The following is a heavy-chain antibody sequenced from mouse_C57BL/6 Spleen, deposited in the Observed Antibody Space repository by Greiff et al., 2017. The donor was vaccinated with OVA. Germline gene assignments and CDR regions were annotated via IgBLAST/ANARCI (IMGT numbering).Heavy chain of an antibody. CDR1: GYTFTDYY. CDR2: IYPGSGNT. CDR3: ASGATGFFAMDY. V-gene: IGHV1-76*01. J-gene: IGHJ4*01. D-gene: IGHD3-1*01. Sequence: VQLQQSGAELVRPGASVKLSCKASGYTFTDYYINWVKQRPGQGLEWIARIYPGSGNTYYNEKFKGKATLTAEKSSSTAYMQLSSLTSEDSAVYFCASGATGFFAMDYWGQGTSVTVSS.